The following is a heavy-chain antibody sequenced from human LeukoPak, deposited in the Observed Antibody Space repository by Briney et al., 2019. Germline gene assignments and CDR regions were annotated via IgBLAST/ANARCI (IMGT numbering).Heavy chain of an antibody. CDR1: GGSISSYY. Sequence: PSETLSLTCTVSGGSISSYYWSWIRQPPGKGREWIGYIYYSGSTNYNPSLKSRVTISVDTSKYQCSLKLSSVTAADTAVYYCARNRGYSYGYPFEYCGQGTLVSVSS. J-gene: IGHJ4*02. CDR2: IYYSGST. D-gene: IGHD5-18*01. CDR3: ARNRGYSYGYPFEY. V-gene: IGHV4-59*08.